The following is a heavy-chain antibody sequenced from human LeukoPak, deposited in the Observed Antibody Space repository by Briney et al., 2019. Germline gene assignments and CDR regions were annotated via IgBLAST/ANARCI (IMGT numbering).Heavy chain of an antibody. V-gene: IGHV4-4*07. CDR2: IYTSGST. CDR1: GGSTSSYV. Sequence: SETLSLTGSVPGGSTSSYVWSWIRQPAGKGLEWIGRIYTSGSTNYNPSLKSRVTMSVDTSKNQFSLKLNSVTAADTAVYYCARLFDYYYMDVWGKGTTVTVSS. CDR3: ARLFDYYYMDV. J-gene: IGHJ6*03. D-gene: IGHD3-3*01.